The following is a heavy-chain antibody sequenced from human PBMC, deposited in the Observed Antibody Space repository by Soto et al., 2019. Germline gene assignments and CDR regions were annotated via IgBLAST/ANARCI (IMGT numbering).Heavy chain of an antibody. CDR3: ARRSAYDYVWGSNRFYYGMNV. V-gene: IGHV5-51*01. CDR2: IYPGDSDT. J-gene: IGHJ6*02. CDR1: GYSFASYW. D-gene: IGHD3-16*02. Sequence: SGESRKISCRGSGYSFASYWIVWVRQMPGKGLEWMGIIYPGDSDTRYSPSFKGQVTISADKSISTAYLQWRRLQASDTAMYFCARRSAYDYVWGSNRFYYGMNVWGQGTTVTVSS.